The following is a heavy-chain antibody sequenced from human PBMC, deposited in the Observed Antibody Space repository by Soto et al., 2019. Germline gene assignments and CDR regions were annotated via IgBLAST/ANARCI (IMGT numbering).Heavy chain of an antibody. CDR1: GGSISSGTYY. D-gene: IGHD6-13*01. CDR2: IYYSGSA. V-gene: IGHV4-31*03. Sequence: QVRLQESGPGLVKPSQTLSLTCTVSGGSISSGTYYWSWIRQHPGKGLEWIGYIYYSGSAYYNPSLQSRVTISVDTSKTQFSLKLSSVTAADTAVYYCARAAKTYYYGMDVWGQGTTVSVSS. CDR3: ARAAKTYYYGMDV. J-gene: IGHJ6*02.